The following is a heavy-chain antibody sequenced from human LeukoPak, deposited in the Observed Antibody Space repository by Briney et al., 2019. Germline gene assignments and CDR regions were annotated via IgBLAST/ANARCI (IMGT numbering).Heavy chain of an antibody. CDR1: GFTFSSYN. D-gene: IGHD5-24*01. CDR3: AREDAKQMDNSFDI. Sequence: PGGSLRLSCAASGFTFSSYNMNWVRQAPGKGLEGVSSTTSSSSYIYYADSVKGRFTISRDNAKNSVYLQMNSLTAEDTAVYYCAREDAKQMDNSFDIWGQGTMVTVSS. J-gene: IGHJ3*02. V-gene: IGHV3-21*06. CDR2: TTSSSSYI.